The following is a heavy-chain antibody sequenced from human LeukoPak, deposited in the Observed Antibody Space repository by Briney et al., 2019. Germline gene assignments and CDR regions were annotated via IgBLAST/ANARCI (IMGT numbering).Heavy chain of an antibody. V-gene: IGHV4-39*01. Sequence: PSETLSLTCTVSGGSISSSSYYWGWIRQPPGKGLEWIGSIYYSGSTYYNPSLKSRVTISVDTSKNQFSLKLSSVTAADTAVYYCASQYSSSWTPLYYFDYWGQGTLVTVSS. J-gene: IGHJ4*02. CDR3: ASQYSSSWTPLYYFDY. CDR1: GGSISSSSYY. CDR2: IYYSGST. D-gene: IGHD6-13*01.